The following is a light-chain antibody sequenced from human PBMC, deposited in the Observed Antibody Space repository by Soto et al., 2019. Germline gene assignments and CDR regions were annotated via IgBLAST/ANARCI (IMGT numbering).Light chain of an antibody. V-gene: IGLV6-57*04. CDR1: SGSIASNF. CDR2: EDD. J-gene: IGLJ2*01. CDR3: QSYDSNNHLVV. Sequence: NFMLTQPHSVSESPGKTVTISCTRSSGSIASNFVQWYQQRPGSAPTTVIYEDDQRPSGVPDRFSGSVDSSSNSASLTISGLKTEDEADYYCQSYDSNNHLVVFGGGTKVTVL.